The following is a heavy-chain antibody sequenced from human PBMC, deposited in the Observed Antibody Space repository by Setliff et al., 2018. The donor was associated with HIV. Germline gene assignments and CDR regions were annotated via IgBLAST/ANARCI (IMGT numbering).Heavy chain of an antibody. CDR2: INSDGSST. Sequence: PGGSLRLSCAASGFTFSSYWMFWVRQAPGKGLVWVSRINSDGSSTSYADSVKGRFTISRDNAKNMLYLQMNSLRADDTAVYYCIRKGEGASAFDIWGQGTMVTVSS. CDR1: GFTFSSYW. V-gene: IGHV3-74*01. J-gene: IGHJ3*02. D-gene: IGHD1-26*01. CDR3: IRKGEGASAFDI.